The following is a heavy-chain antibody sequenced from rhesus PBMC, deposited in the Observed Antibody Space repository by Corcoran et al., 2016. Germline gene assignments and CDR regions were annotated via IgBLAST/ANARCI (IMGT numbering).Heavy chain of an antibody. Sequence: QLQLQESGPGLVKPSETLSVTCAVSGGSISSSYWSWIRQAPGKGLEWIGYVYGRGSSTNYNPSLKRRGTLAVDTSKNHLFLKLSSVTTAVTAVYYFAGEYRSSTYCSSRYFDYWGQGVLVTVSS. CDR3: AGEYRSSTYCSSRYFDY. D-gene: IGHD2-15*01. CDR2: VYGRGSST. J-gene: IGHJ4*01. V-gene: IGHV4-169*02. CDR1: GGSISSSY.